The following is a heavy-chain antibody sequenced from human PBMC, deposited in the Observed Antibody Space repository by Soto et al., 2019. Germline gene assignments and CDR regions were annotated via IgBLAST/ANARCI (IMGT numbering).Heavy chain of an antibody. V-gene: IGHV1-69*13. J-gene: IGHJ6*02. CDR1: GGTFSSYA. D-gene: IGHD3-9*01. Sequence: SVKVSCKASGGTFSSYAISWVRQAPGQGLEWMGGIIPIFGTANYAQKFQGRVTITADESTSTAYMELSSLRSEDTAVYYCARAVLRYFDWFGAYYYYGMDVWGQGTTVTVSS. CDR2: IIPIFGTA. CDR3: ARAVLRYFDWFGAYYYYGMDV.